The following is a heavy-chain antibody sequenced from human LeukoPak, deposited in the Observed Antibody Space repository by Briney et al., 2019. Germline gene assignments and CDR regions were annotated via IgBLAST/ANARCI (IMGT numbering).Heavy chain of an antibody. V-gene: IGHV4-59*08. CDR2: IYYSGST. J-gene: IGHJ4*02. D-gene: IGHD6-13*01. Sequence: SETLSLTCTVSGGSISSYYWSWIRQPPGKGLEWMGYIYYSGSTNYNPSLKSRVTISVDTSKNQFSLKLSSVTAADTAVYYCVRARTGPPKYNSSHLFDYWGQGTLVTVSS. CDR3: VRARTGPPKYNSSHLFDY. CDR1: GGSISSYY.